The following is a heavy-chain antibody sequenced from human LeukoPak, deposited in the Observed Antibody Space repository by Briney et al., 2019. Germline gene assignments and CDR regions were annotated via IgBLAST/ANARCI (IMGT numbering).Heavy chain of an antibody. Sequence: GGSLRLSCAASGFTFSSYAMSWVRQAPGKGLEWVSAISGSGGSTDYADSVKGRFTISRDNSKNTLYLQMNSLRAEDTAVYYCAATIAVAGISYYYYGMDVWGQGTTVTVSS. CDR1: GFTFSSYA. CDR2: ISGSGGST. J-gene: IGHJ6*02. D-gene: IGHD6-19*01. V-gene: IGHV3-23*01. CDR3: AATIAVAGISYYYYGMDV.